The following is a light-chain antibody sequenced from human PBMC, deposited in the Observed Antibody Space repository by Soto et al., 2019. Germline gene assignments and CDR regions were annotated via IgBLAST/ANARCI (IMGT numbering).Light chain of an antibody. CDR3: QQSYSTPRT. CDR1: QSISSY. V-gene: IGKV1-39*01. J-gene: IGKJ1*01. CDR2: AAS. Sequence: DIQMTQSPSSLSASVGDRVTITCRASQSISSYLNWYQQKPRKAPKLLIYAASSLQSGVPSRFSGGGSGTDFTLTISSLQPEDFETYYCQQSYSTPRTFGQGTKVEIK.